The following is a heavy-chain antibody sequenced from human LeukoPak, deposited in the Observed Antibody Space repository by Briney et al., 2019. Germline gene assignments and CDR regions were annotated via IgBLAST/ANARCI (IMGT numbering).Heavy chain of an antibody. CDR3: AREDIVVVPAVKTAFDY. Sequence: ASVKVSCKASGYTFTSYYMHWVRQAPGQGLEWMGIINPSGGSTSYAQKFQGRVTMTRDTSTSTVYMELSSLRSEDTAVYYCAREDIVVVPAVKTAFDYWGQGTLVTVSS. V-gene: IGHV1-46*01. CDR2: INPSGGST. CDR1: GYTFTSYY. D-gene: IGHD2-2*01. J-gene: IGHJ4*02.